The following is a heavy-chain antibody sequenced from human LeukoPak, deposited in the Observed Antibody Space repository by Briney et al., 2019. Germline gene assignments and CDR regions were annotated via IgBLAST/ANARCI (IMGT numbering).Heavy chain of an antibody. V-gene: IGHV3-23*01. J-gene: IGHJ6*04. CDR3: TRAGRLGYSSAWVASPRIYHYKDA. Sequence: GGSLRLSCGGSGFPFSSYAMGWVRQAPGKGLEWVSGIRGSGGSTEYADSVKGRFTISRDNTKNTLFLQMNSLTVEDTAVYYCTRAGRLGYSSAWVASPRIYHYKDAWGKGTTVIVSS. CDR1: GFPFSSYA. D-gene: IGHD6-19*01. CDR2: IRGSGGST.